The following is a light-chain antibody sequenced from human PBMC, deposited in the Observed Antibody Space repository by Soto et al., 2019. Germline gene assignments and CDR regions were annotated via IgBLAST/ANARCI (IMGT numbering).Light chain of an antibody. J-gene: IGKJ1*01. CDR3: QQYHTYSWT. CDR1: QSVARW. V-gene: IGKV1-5*01. Sequence: DIQMTQSPSTLSASVGDRVTITCRASQSVARWLAWHQQKPGKAPKLLIYDASSLESGVPSRFRGSGSGTEVTLTITSLQPDDFATYYCQQYHTYSWTFGQGTKVEIK. CDR2: DAS.